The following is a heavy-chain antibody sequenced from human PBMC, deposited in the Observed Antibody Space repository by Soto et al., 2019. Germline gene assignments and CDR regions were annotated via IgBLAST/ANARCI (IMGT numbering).Heavy chain of an antibody. CDR1: GFTFSSYG. J-gene: IGHJ4*02. V-gene: IGHV3-30*18. Sequence: QVQLVESGGGVVQPGRSLRLSCAASGFTFSSYGMHWVRQAPGKGLEWVAVISYDGSNKYYADSVKGRFTISRDNSKNTLYLQMNSLRAEDTAVYYCAKDKYSYDPVTDFEFDYWGQETLVTVSS. CDR2: ISYDGSNK. D-gene: IGHD5-18*01. CDR3: AKDKYSYDPVTDFEFDY.